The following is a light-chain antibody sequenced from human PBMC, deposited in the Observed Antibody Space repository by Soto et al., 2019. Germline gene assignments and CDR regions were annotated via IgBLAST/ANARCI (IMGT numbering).Light chain of an antibody. CDR1: GRTFNL. CDR3: CSYADSTTVV. V-gene: IGLV2-23*01. J-gene: IGLJ3*02. Sequence: QSVLTQPASVSGAPGQSITISCTGAGRTFNLVSWYQQIPGKAPKLMIYADSQRPSGVSNRFSASKSGSTASLTISDLQVEDEADYLCCSYADSTTVVFGGGTKLTVL. CDR2: ADS.